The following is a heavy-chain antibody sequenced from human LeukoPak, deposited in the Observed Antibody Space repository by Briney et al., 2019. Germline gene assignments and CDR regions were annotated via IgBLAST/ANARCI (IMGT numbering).Heavy chain of an antibody. CDR3: ARSQPRDSGTYLFDWFDP. J-gene: IGHJ5*02. CDR1: GSNFEDYG. CDR2: TNWNGGDT. Sequence: GGSLRLSCADSGSNFEDYGMSWVRQAPGKGLEWVSGTNWNGGDTDYADSVKGRFTISRDNAKNSLYLQLNSLRAEDTAVYYCARSQPRDSGTYLFDWFDPWGQGTLVTVSS. V-gene: IGHV3-20*04. D-gene: IGHD3-10*01.